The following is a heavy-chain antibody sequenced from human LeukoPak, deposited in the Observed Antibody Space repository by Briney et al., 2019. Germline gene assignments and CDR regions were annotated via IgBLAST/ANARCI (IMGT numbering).Heavy chain of an antibody. CDR1: GFTFSDFW. CDR2: IKKDGSEK. CDR3: ASILWLYYYGRGGAFDI. J-gene: IGHJ3*02. Sequence: GGSLRLSCAASGFTFSDFWMSWVRQAPGKGLEWVANIKKDGSEKYYVDSVEGRFTISRDNAKNSLYLQMSSLRAEVTAVYYCASILWLYYYGRGGAFDIWGQGTMVTVSS. D-gene: IGHD3-10*02. V-gene: IGHV3-7*01.